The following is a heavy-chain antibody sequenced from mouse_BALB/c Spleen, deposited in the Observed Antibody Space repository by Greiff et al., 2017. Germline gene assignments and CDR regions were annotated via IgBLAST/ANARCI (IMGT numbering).Heavy chain of an antibody. D-gene: IGHD1-1*01. CDR2: IWAGGST. CDR3: ARVTDYYGSSPWFAY. Sequence: QVQLKESGPGLVAPSQSLSITCTVSGFSLTSYGVHWVRQPPGKGLEWLGVIWAGGSTNYNSALMSRLSISKDNSKSQVFLKMNSLQTDDTAMYYCARVTDYYGSSPWFAYWGQGTLVTVSA. CDR1: GFSLTSYG. V-gene: IGHV2-9*02. J-gene: IGHJ3*01.